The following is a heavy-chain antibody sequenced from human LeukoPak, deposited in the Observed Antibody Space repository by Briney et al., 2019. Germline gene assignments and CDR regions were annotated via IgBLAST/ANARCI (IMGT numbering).Heavy chain of an antibody. CDR1: GFTFSDYY. J-gene: IGHJ4*02. V-gene: IGHV3-11*04. CDR3: AREGPVAVVVPAAEGY. D-gene: IGHD2-2*01. CDR2: ISSSGSTI. Sequence: GGSLRLSCAASGFTFSDYYMSWIRQAPGKGLQWVSYISSSGSTIYYADSVKGRFTISRDNAKNSLYLQMNSLRAEDTAVYYCAREGPVAVVVPAAEGYWGQGTLVTVSS.